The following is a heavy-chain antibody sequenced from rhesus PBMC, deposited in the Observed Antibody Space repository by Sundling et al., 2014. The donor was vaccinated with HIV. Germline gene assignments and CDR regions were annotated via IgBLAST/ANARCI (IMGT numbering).Heavy chain of an antibody. Sequence: QVQLQESGPGLVKPSETLSLTCAVSGYSISSGYGWSWIRQPPGKGLEWIGSIYSSSGKTHYNSSLKSRITLSTDTSKNQFSLKLNSVTAADTAVYYCARVSWGTGGTILPWDDAFDFWGQGLRVTVSS. J-gene: IGHJ3*01. V-gene: IGHV4-127*01. CDR1: GYSISSGYG. CDR2: IYSSSGKT. D-gene: IGHD1-1*01. CDR3: ARVSWGTGGTILPWDDAFDF.